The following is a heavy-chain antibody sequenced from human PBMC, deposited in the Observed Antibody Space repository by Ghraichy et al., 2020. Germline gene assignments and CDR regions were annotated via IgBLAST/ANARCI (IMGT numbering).Heavy chain of an antibody. CDR2: ISFDGSRQ. Sequence: GGSLRLSCAASGFAFSSNSMHWVRQAPGKGLEWVAVISFDGSRQYYADSVKDRFTLSRDNSRNTLYLQMSSLRVDDTAVYFCARIAGDLTWEDYDSWSSLFPSQSPEDYWGQGTLVIISS. V-gene: IGHV3-30*04. CDR3: ARIAGDLTWEDYDSWSSLFPSQSPEDY. J-gene: IGHJ4*02. D-gene: IGHD3-3*01. CDR1: GFAFSSNS.